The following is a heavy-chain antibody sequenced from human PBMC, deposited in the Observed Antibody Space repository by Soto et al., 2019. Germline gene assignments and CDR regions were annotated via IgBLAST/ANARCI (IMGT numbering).Heavy chain of an antibody. CDR1: GFTFSSYS. CDR3: ARPYCSSTSCPYYYYYMDV. V-gene: IGHV3-21*01. Sequence: GGSLRLSCAASGFTFSSYSMNWVRQAPGKGLEWVSSISSSSSYIYYADSVKGRFTISRDNAKNSLYLQMNSLRAEDTAVYYCARPYCSSTSCPYYYYYMDVWGKGTTVTVSS. CDR2: ISSSSSYI. J-gene: IGHJ6*03. D-gene: IGHD2-2*01.